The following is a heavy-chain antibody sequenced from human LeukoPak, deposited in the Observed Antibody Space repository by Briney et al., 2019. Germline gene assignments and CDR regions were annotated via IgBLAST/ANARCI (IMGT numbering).Heavy chain of an antibody. J-gene: IGHJ4*02. V-gene: IGHV3-21*01. Sequence: GGSHRLSRPASGLTFSSSSMKWVRLAPGNGLEWVLSISSSSSYIYYADSVKGRFTISRDNAKNSLYLQMNSLRAEDTAVYYCARALIDYWGQGTLVTVSS. CDR2: ISSSSSYI. CDR1: GLTFSSSS. D-gene: IGHD3-16*01. CDR3: ARALIDY.